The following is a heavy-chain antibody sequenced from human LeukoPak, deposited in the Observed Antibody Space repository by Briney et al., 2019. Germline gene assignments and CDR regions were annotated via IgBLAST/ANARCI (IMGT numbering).Heavy chain of an antibody. CDR2: INPNSGGT. CDR1: GYTFTGYY. Sequence: GASVKVSCKASGYTFTGYYMHWVRQAPGQGLEWMGWINPNSGGTNYAQKFQGRVTMTRDTSISTAYMELSRLRSDDTAVYYCARDRWPTTLDAFDIWGQGTMVTVSS. V-gene: IGHV1-2*02. D-gene: IGHD1-26*01. CDR3: ARDRWPTTLDAFDI. J-gene: IGHJ3*02.